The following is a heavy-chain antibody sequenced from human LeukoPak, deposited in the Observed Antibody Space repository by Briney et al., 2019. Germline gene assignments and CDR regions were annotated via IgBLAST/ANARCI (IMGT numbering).Heavy chain of an antibody. CDR3: ARDGDGYNFPYGDY. CDR1: GYAFISYG. V-gene: IGHV1-18*01. Sequence: ASVKASCKASGYAFISYGISWVRQAPGQGLEWMGWISAYNGNTNYAQKLQGRVTMTTDTSTSTAYMELRSLRSDDTAVYYCARDGDGYNFPYGDYWGQGTLVTVSS. D-gene: IGHD5-24*01. CDR2: ISAYNGNT. J-gene: IGHJ4*02.